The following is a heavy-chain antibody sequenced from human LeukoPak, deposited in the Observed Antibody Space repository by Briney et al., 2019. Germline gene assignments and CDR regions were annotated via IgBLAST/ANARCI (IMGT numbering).Heavy chain of an antibody. CDR2: IIPLFGTP. J-gene: IGHJ4*02. V-gene: IGHV1-69*13. CDR1: GGTFSSYA. CDR3: ARDLSSGWYYFGY. D-gene: IGHD6-19*01. Sequence: GASVKVSCKASGGTFSSYAITWVRQAPGQGLEWMGGIIPLFGTPNYAQKFQGGVTITADESTSTAYMELSSLRSEDTAVYYCARDLSSGWYYFGYWGQGTLVTVSS.